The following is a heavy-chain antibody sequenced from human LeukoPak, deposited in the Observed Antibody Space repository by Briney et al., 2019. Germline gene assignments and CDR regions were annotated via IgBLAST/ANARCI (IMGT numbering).Heavy chain of an antibody. CDR3: ARERTGDVDY. CDR2: IRHREYGGTA. CDR1: GFNFGVVA. D-gene: IGHD1-14*01. V-gene: IGHV3-49*03. Sequence: GGSLRLSCATSGFNFGVVAMDWIRQAPGKGLEWVGFIRHREYGGTAEYAASVNGRFAISRDDSKSIVYLQMNDLRTEDTGVYYCARERTGDVDYWGLGTLVTVSS. J-gene: IGHJ4*02.